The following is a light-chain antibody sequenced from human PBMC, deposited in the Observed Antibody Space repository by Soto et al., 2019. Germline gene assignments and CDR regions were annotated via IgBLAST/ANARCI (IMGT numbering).Light chain of an antibody. CDR2: GTS. CDR1: QSAANNY. V-gene: IGKV3-20*01. CDR3: QQFVNSPYT. Sequence: DILLMQSPGTLSLSPGERATLFCRASQSAANNYIAWYQQKPGQAPRLLIYGTSKRATCITDRFNGSGSGTDFTLHITRVAPEDLAVYYSQQFVNSPYTFGQGTKLEI. J-gene: IGKJ2*01.